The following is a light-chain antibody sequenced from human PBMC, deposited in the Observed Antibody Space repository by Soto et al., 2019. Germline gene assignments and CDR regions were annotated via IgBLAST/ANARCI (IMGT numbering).Light chain of an antibody. CDR1: QSVTSNY. CDR3: EQYGSSPRT. J-gene: IGKJ1*01. CDR2: GIS. Sequence: IVLTQSPGTLSLSPGEIATLFFSASQSVTSNYFAWYQQKPGQAPRLLIYGISDRATGIPDRFSGSGSGTDFTLTISRLEPEDFAVYYCEQYGSSPRTFGQGTKVDI. V-gene: IGKV3-20*01.